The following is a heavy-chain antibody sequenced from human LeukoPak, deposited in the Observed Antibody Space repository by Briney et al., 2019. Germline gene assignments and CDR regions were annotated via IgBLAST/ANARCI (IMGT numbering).Heavy chain of an antibody. V-gene: IGHV4-4*07. D-gene: IGHD3-3*01. Sequence: SETLSLTCTVSGGSISGYYWSWIRQPAGKGLEWIGRIYTSGSTNYNPSLKSRVTMSVDTSKNQFSLKLSSVTAADTAVYYCARDRYYDFWSGYGAFDIWGQGTMVTVSS. CDR2: IYTSGST. J-gene: IGHJ3*02. CDR3: ARDRYYDFWSGYGAFDI. CDR1: GGSISGYY.